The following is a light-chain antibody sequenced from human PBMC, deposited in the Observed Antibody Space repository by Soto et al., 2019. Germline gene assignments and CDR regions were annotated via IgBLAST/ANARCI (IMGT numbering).Light chain of an antibody. J-gene: IGKJ3*01. Sequence: DIQMTQSPSTLSASVGDRVTITCRASQSISSWLAWYQQKPGKAPKLVIYKASSLESGVPSRFSGSGSGTEFTLTISSLQPDDFATYYCQQYNGYPLTFGPGTKVDIK. CDR3: QQYNGYPLT. V-gene: IGKV1-5*03. CDR2: KAS. CDR1: QSISSW.